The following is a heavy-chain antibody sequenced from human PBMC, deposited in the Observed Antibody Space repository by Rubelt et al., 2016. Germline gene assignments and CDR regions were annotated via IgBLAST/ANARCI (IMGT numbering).Heavy chain of an antibody. CDR1: GFTFDDYA. CDR2: IKWNSGSI. Sequence: MQLVESGGGLVQPGRSLRLSCAASGFTFDDYAMHWVRQVPGKGLEWVSGIKWNSGSIGYADSVKGRFTISRDNAKNSLYLTMNSLRAEDTALYYCAKALATSSHYALDVWGQGTTVTVSS. J-gene: IGHJ6*02. CDR3: AKALATSSHYALDV. D-gene: IGHD6-6*01. V-gene: IGHV3-9*01.